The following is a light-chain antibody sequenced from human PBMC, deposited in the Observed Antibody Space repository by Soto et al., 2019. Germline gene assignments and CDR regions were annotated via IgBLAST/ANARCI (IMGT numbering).Light chain of an antibody. CDR3: SSYRYGATLV. Sequence: QSALTQPASVSGSPGQSITISCTGTSSDVGGYKHVAWYQQHPGKAPKLMIFEVSNRHSGVSNRFSASKSGNTASLTISGLQAEDEADDFCSSYRYGATLVFGGGTKVTVL. CDR1: SSDVGGYKH. V-gene: IGLV2-14*01. J-gene: IGLJ2*01. CDR2: EVS.